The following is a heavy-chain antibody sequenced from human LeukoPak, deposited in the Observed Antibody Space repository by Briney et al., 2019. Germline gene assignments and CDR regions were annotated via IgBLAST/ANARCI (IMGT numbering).Heavy chain of an antibody. CDR1: GGSFSGYY. CDR2: IYYSGST. V-gene: IGHV4-59*12. CDR3: ARRPRDGYNFVGIYNWFDP. J-gene: IGHJ5*02. D-gene: IGHD5-24*01. Sequence: SETLSLTCAVYGGSFSGYYWSWFRQPPGKGLEWIGYIYYSGSTNYNPSLKSRVTISVDTSKNQLSLKLSSVTAADTAVYYCARRPRDGYNFVGIYNWFDPWGQGTLVTVSS.